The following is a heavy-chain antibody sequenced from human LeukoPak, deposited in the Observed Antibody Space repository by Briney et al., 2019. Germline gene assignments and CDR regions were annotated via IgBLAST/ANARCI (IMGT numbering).Heavy chain of an antibody. Sequence: GGFLRLSCAASGFTLSDYHMNWVRQAPGKGLEWLSSITTISHYIYYAGAVRGRFTISRDNAKNSLYLQMNSLRGEDTAVYYCARSGGPGTYHQLRYNWFDPWGQGTLVTVSS. J-gene: IGHJ5*02. D-gene: IGHD3-10*01. V-gene: IGHV3-21*01. CDR2: ITTISHYI. CDR1: GFTLSDYH. CDR3: ARSGGPGTYHQLRYNWFDP.